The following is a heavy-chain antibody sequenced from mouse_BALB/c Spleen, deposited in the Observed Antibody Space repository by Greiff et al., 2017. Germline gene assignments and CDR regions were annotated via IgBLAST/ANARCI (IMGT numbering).Heavy chain of an antibody. CDR1: GFSLTSYG. J-gene: IGHJ3*01. V-gene: IGHV2-9*02. CDR3: ATDEKTWFAY. CDR2: IWAGGST. Sequence: QVQLKESGPGLVAPSQSLSITCTVSGFSLTSYGVHWVRQPPGKGLEWLGVIWAGGSTNYNSALMSRLSIIKDNAKSQVFLKMNSLQTDDTAMYYGATDEKTWFAYWGQGTLVTVSA.